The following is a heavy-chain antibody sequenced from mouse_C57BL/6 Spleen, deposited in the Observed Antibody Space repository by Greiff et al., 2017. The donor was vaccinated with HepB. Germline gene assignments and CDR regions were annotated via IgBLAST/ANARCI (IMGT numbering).Heavy chain of an antibody. D-gene: IGHD1-1*01. CDR2: IWTGGGT. J-gene: IGHJ4*01. Sequence: VKLVESGPGLVAPSQSLSITCTVSGFSLTSYAISWVRQPPGKGLEWLGVIWTGGGTNYNSALKSRLSISKDNSKSQVFLKMNSLQTDDTARYYCARGLITTVVDPYCYAMDYWGQGTSVTVSS. CDR3: ARGLITTVVDPYCYAMDY. V-gene: IGHV2-9-1*01. CDR1: GFSLTSYA.